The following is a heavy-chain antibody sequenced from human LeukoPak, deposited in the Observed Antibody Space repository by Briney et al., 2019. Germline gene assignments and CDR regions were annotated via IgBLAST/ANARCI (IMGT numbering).Heavy chain of an antibody. CDR1: GGSFSGYY. Sequence: PSETLSLTCAVYGGSFSGYYWSWIRQPPGKGLEGIGEINHSGSTNYNPSLKSLVTISVDTSKNQFSLKLSSVTAADTAVYYCARGIFRSGGSSPKHFDYWGQGTLVTVSS. CDR3: ARGIFRSGGSSPKHFDY. D-gene: IGHD2-15*01. CDR2: INHSGST. V-gene: IGHV4-34*01. J-gene: IGHJ4*02.